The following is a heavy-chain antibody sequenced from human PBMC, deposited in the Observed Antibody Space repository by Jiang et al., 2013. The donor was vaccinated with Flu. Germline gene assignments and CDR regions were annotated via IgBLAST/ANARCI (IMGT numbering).Heavy chain of an antibody. J-gene: IGHJ6*02. Sequence: IIYPGNSDTRYSPSFQGQVTISADKSISTAYLQWSSLKASDTAMYYCARQGDILTGEGRGGMDVWGQGTTVTVSS. V-gene: IGHV5-51*01. CDR2: IYPGNSDT. CDR3: ARQGDILTGEGRGGMDV. D-gene: IGHD3-9*01.